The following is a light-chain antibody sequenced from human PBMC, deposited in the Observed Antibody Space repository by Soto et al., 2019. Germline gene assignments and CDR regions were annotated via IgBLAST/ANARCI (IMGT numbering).Light chain of an antibody. J-gene: IGKJ1*01. CDR1: QSISSW. CDR2: DAS. V-gene: IGKV1-5*01. CDR3: QQYNSYPWT. Sequence: DIQMTQSPSTLSASVGDRVTITCRASQSISSWLAWYQQKPGKAPKLLIYDASSLESGVPSRFSGSGSGTDFTRTISSLQPDDFASSYCQQYNSYPWTFGQGTKVEIK.